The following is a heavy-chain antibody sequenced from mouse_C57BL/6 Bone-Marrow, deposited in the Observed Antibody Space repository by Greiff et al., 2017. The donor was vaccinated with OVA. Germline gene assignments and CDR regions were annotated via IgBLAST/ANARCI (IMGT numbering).Heavy chain of an antibody. CDR2: IYPRSGNT. CDR1: GYTFTSYG. V-gene: IGHV1-81*01. D-gene: IGHD1-1*01. Sequence: QVQLQQSGAELARPGASVKLSCKASGYTFTSYGISWVKQRTGQGLEWIGEIYPRSGNTYYTEKFKGKATLTADKSSSTAYMELRSLTSKDTAVYFCACYFYSSSYDYWGQGTTLTVSA. CDR3: ACYFYSSSYDY. J-gene: IGHJ2*01.